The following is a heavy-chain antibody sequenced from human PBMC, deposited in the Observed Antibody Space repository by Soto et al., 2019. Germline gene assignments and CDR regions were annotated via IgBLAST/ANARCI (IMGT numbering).Heavy chain of an antibody. J-gene: IGHJ6*02. CDR3: ARDRHSGSYYGYYYGMDV. CDR2: ISAYNGNT. D-gene: IGHD3-10*01. CDR1: GYTFTSYG. Sequence: GASVKVSCKASGYTFTSYGISWVRQAPGQGLEWMGWISAYNGNTNYAQKLQGRVTMTTDTSTSTAYMELRSLRSDDTAVYYCARDRHSGSYYGYYYGMDVWGQGTTVTVSS. V-gene: IGHV1-18*01.